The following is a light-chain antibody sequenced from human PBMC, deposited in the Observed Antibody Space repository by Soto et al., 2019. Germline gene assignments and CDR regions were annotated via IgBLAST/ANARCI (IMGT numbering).Light chain of an antibody. J-gene: IGKJ1*01. V-gene: IGKV3-20*01. Sequence: EIVLTQSPGTLSLSPGERATLSCRASRSVNNNYSAWYQQKPGQAPRLLIFGASSRATGIPDRFIGSGSGTEFILTISRLEPDDFAIYHCHQHGGSPETFGQGTKVDIK. CDR3: HQHGGSPET. CDR2: GAS. CDR1: RSVNNNY.